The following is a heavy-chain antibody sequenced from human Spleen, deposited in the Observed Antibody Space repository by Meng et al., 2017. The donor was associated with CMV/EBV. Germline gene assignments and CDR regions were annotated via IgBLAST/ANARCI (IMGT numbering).Heavy chain of an antibody. J-gene: IGHJ4*02. CDR3: ARDIYCDSIGYLPDS. CDR1: GGSIRSSNW. Sequence: SGGSIRSSNWWRWVRQSPGKGLEWIGEIYHSGSTNYNPSLKSRVTISVDKSKNQFSLKLSSVTAADTAVYYCARDIYCDSIGYLPDSWGQGTLVTVSS. CDR2: IYHSGST. V-gene: IGHV4-4*02. D-gene: IGHD3-22*01.